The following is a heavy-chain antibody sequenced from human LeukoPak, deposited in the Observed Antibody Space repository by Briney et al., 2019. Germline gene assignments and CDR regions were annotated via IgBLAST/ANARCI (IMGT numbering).Heavy chain of an antibody. CDR3: ARDQYCSGGSCYLF. J-gene: IGHJ4*02. D-gene: IGHD2-15*01. CDR2: INPNSGGT. V-gene: IGHV1-2*02. CDR1: GYTFTGYY. Sequence: ASVKVSCKDSGYTFTGYYMHWVRQAPGQGLEWMGWINPNSGGTNYAQKFQGRVTMTRDTSISTAYMELSRLRSDDTAVYYCARDQYCSGGSCYLFWGQGTLVTVSS.